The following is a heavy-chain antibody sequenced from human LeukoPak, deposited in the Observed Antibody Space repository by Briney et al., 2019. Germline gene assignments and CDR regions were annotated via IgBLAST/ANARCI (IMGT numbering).Heavy chain of an antibody. CDR2: IGTAGDT. J-gene: IGHJ4*02. V-gene: IGHV3-13*04. Sequence: GGSLRLSCAASGFTLRSYDMHWVRQATGKGLEWVSAIGTAGDTYYPGSVKGRFTISRENAKNSLYLQMNSLRAGDTAVYYCARGLRWLPFDYWGQGTLVTVSS. D-gene: IGHD5-24*01. CDR1: GFTLRSYD. CDR3: ARGLRWLPFDY.